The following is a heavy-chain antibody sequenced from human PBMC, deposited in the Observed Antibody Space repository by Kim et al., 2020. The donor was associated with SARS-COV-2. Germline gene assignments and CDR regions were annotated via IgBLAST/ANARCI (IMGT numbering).Heavy chain of an antibody. J-gene: IGHJ4*02. D-gene: IGHD3-9*01. CDR3: AKGTPTDYDILTGRQGYYFDY. V-gene: IGHV3-9*01. Sequence: FTISRDNAKNSLYLQMNSLRAEDTALYYCAKGTPTDYDILTGRQGYYFDYWGQGTLVTVSS.